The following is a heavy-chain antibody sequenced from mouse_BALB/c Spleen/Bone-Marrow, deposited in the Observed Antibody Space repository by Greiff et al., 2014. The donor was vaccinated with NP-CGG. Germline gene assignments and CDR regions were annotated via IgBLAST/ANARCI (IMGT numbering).Heavy chain of an antibody. D-gene: IGHD2-1*01. V-gene: IGHV1-80*01. CDR2: IYPGDGDT. Sequence: QVQLQQSGAELVRPGSSVKISCKASGYAFSSYWMNWVKQRPGQGLEWIGQIYPGDGDTNYNGKFKGKATLTADKSSSTAYMQLSSLTSEDSAVYFCARAEGNCGAMDYWGQGTSVTVSA. J-gene: IGHJ4*01. CDR1: GYAFSSYW. CDR3: ARAEGNCGAMDY.